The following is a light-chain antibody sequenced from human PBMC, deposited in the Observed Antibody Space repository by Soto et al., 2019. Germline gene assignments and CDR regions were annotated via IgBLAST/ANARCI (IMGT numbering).Light chain of an antibody. J-gene: IGKJ2*01. CDR1: QNMLYSSNNKNL. CDR2: WAS. V-gene: IGKV4-1*01. Sequence: DIVMSQSPEYLTVSLGERATINCKSSQNMLYSSNNKNLIAWYQQKPGQPPKLLIYWASTRESGVPDRFSGSGSGRDFTLTISSLQAEDVAVYYCQQYYSPPRYTFGQGTRLEIK. CDR3: QQYYSPPRYT.